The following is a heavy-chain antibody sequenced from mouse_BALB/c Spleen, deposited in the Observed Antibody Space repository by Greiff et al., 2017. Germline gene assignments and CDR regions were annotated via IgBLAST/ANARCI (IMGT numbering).Heavy chain of an antibody. CDR3: ASYYGSSPFAY. CDR2: ISYSGST. V-gene: IGHV3-2*02. J-gene: IGHJ3*01. D-gene: IGHD1-1*01. Sequence: VQLKESGPGLVKPSQSLSLTCTVTGYSITSDYAWNWIRQFPGNKLEWMGYISYSGSTSYNPSLKSRISITRDTSKNQFFLQLNSVTTEDTATYYCASYYGSSPFAYWGQGTLVTVSA. CDR1: GYSITSDYA.